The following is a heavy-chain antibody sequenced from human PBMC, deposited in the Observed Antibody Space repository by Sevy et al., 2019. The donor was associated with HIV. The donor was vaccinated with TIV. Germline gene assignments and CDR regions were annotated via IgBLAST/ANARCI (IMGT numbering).Heavy chain of an antibody. CDR3: ARNYDGSGSYFDF. CDR1: GYTFTSYD. D-gene: IGHD3-10*01. J-gene: IGHJ4*02. CDR2: MSPNSGNT. V-gene: IGHV1-8*01. Sequence: ASVKVSCKASGYTFTSYDVNWVRQATGHGLEWMGWMSPNSGNTGYAQNLQGRVTLTRHTSMGTAYMELTNRTSEDTAVYFCARNYDGSGSYFDFWGQGTLVTVSS.